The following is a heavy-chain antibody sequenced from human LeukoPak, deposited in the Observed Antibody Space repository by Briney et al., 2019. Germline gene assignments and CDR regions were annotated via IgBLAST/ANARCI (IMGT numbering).Heavy chain of an antibody. D-gene: IGHD6-13*01. Sequence: ASVKVSCKAAGYTFTSYGISWVRQAPGQGLEWMGWISAYNGNTNYAQKLQGGVTMTTDTSTSTAYMELSSLRSEDTAVYYCARDPTRGSSRHFDHWGQGTLVTVSS. V-gene: IGHV1-18*01. J-gene: IGHJ4*02. CDR1: GYTFTSYG. CDR2: ISAYNGNT. CDR3: ARDPTRGSSRHFDH.